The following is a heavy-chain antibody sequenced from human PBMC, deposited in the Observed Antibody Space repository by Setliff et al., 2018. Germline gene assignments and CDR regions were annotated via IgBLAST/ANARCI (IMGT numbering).Heavy chain of an antibody. CDR1: GNRFTDYF. CDR3: VRDAGWQYDDYAGVYFPH. D-gene: IGHD4-17*01. CDR2: ISTYTANT. Sequence: ASVKVSCKASGNRFTDYFLHWVRQAPGQGLEWMGWISTYTANTKYAQRFQGRVTMTTDTSTSTAYMELRSLRSDDTAAYYCVRDAGWQYDDYAGVYFPHWGQGTLVTVSS. V-gene: IGHV1-18*04. J-gene: IGHJ1*01.